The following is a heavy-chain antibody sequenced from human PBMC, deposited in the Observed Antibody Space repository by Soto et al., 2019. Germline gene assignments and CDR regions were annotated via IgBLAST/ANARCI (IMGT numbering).Heavy chain of an antibody. Sequence: QVQLQGSGPRLVKPSQTLSLICTVFGDSISGVNYYWSGIRQSPDKGLEWFGHIYDGGTTYSNPSLKSRVTVSKETSKNQFSLQLSAMSDADTAVYYCTRGPSGDKVDYWGQGTLVTVSS. CDR1: GDSISGVNYY. CDR2: IYDGGTT. CDR3: TRGPSGDKVDY. J-gene: IGHJ4*02. V-gene: IGHV4-30-4*01. D-gene: IGHD7-27*01.